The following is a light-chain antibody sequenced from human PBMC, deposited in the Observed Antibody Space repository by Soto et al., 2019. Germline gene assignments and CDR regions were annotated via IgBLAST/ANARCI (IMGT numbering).Light chain of an antibody. CDR3: QQYGSPPWA. V-gene: IGKV3-20*01. CDR1: QSVGSNF. Sequence: IVLTQSPGTLSLSPGERATLXCRASQSVGSNFLAWYQQKRGQAPRILIYAASNRASGIPDRFSGSGSGSDFTLTISRLEPEDFAVYYCQQYGSPPWAFGQGTRVEI. CDR2: AAS. J-gene: IGKJ1*01.